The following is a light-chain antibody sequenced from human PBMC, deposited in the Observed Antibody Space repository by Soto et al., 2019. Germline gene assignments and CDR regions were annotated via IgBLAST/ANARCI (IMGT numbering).Light chain of an antibody. CDR3: REDHGVLGSG. Sequence: DIVMTQSPDSLTVSLGERATINCKSRHDVSYDSNNRHYLAWYQLRPGQPPKLLIYWASTRASGVPDRFRGSGCRTDFVDTGGSVQPAEAAVYHCREDHGVLGSGFAQGTRLEIK. CDR2: WAS. J-gene: IGKJ2*03. CDR1: HDVSYDSNNRHY. V-gene: IGKV4-1*01.